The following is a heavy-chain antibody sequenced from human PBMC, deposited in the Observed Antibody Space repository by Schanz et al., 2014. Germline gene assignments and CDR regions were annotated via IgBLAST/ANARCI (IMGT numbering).Heavy chain of an antibody. D-gene: IGHD4-17*01. CDR1: GFTFSNYG. CDR2: ISYDGSDK. V-gene: IGHV3-30*18. CDR3: AKDRGGDYEVSYYYGMDV. Sequence: QVQLVESGGGVVRPGRSLRFSCAASGFTFSNYGMHWVRQAPGKGLEWVAVISYDGSDKFYADSVKGRFTISRDNSNNTLSLQMNSLRNEDTAVYYCAKDRGGDYEVSYYYGMDVWGQGTTVTVSS. J-gene: IGHJ6*02.